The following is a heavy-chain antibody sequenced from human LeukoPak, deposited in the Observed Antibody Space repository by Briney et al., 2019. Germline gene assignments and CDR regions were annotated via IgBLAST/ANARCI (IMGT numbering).Heavy chain of an antibody. CDR2: INHSGST. CDR1: GGSFSGYY. J-gene: IGHJ4*02. Sequence: SETLSLTCTVYGGSFSGYYWSWIRQPPGKGLEWIGEINHSGSTNYSPSLKSRVTISVDTSKNQFSLKLSSVTAADTAVYYCARAYYDSSGYPDSLDYWGQGTLVTVSS. V-gene: IGHV4-34*01. CDR3: ARAYYDSSGYPDSLDY. D-gene: IGHD3-22*01.